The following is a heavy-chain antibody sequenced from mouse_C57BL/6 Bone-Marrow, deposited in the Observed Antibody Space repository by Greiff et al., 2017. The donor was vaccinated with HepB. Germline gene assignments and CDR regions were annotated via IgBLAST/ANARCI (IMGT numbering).Heavy chain of an antibody. V-gene: IGHV1-47*01. CDR2: FHPYNDDT. J-gene: IGHJ4*01. D-gene: IGHD1-1*01. Sequence: QVQLKESGAELVKPGASVKMSCKASGYTFTTYPIEWMKQNHGKSLEWIGNFHPYNDDTKYNEKFKGKATLTVEKSSSTVYLELSRLTSDDSAGYYCARDYYGSSYPFYYAMDYWGQGTSVTVSS. CDR1: GYTFTTYP. CDR3: ARDYYGSSYPFYYAMDY.